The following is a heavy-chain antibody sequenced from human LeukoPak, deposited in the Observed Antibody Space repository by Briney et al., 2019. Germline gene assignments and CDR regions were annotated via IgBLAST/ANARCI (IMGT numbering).Heavy chain of an antibody. J-gene: IGHJ6*02. CDR2: IYHSGST. CDR3: AREGSSLAYYGMDV. CDR1: GGSISSSNW. D-gene: IGHD2-15*01. Sequence: SETLSLTCAVSGGSISSSNWWSWVRQPPGQGLEWIGEIYHSGSTNYNPSLKSRVTISVDRSKNQFSLKLSSVTAADTAVYYCAREGSSLAYYGMDVWGQGTTVTVSS. V-gene: IGHV4-4*02.